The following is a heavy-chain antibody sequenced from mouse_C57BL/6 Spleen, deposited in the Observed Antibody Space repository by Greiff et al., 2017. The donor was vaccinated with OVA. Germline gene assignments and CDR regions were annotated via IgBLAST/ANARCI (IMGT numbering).Heavy chain of an antibody. Sequence: EVQLQQSGPELVKPGASVKISCEASGYTFTDYYMNWVKQSHGKSLEWIGDINPNNGGTSYNQKFKGKATLTVDKSSSTAYMELRSLTSEDSAVYYCALITTVVENFDYWGQGTTLTVSS. D-gene: IGHD1-1*01. V-gene: IGHV1-26*01. CDR2: INPNNGGT. CDR3: ALITTVVENFDY. J-gene: IGHJ2*01. CDR1: GYTFTDYY.